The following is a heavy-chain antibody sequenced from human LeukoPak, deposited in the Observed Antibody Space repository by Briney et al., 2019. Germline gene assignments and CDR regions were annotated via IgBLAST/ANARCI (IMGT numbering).Heavy chain of an antibody. CDR3: XXXXXXXXXXXX. CDR2: TRNKADSYTT. CDR1: GFTFSDHH. J-gene: IGHJ6*03. V-gene: IGHV3-72*01. Sequence: GGSLRLSCAASGFTFSDHHMDWVRQAPXKGLEWVGRTRNKADSYTTEYAASVKGRFIISRDDSKKSLYLQMNSLKTEDTAVXXXXXXXXXXXXXXXXGKGTTVT.